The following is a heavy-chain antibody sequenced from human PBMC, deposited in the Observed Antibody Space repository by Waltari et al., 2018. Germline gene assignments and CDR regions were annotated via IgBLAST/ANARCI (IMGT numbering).Heavy chain of an antibody. CDR3: AREKMTTVTTIDY. CDR1: GYTFTGYY. CDR2: INPNSGGT. D-gene: IGHD4-17*01. J-gene: IGHJ4*02. Sequence: QVQLVQSGAEVMKPGASVKVSCKASGYTFTGYYMHWVRQAPGQGLEWMGRINPNSGGTNYAQKFQGRVTMTRDTSISTAYMELSRLRSDDTAVYYCAREKMTTVTTIDYWGQGTLVTVSS. V-gene: IGHV1-2*06.